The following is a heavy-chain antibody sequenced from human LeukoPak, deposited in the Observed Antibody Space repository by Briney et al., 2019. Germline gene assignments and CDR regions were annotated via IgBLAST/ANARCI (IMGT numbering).Heavy chain of an antibody. J-gene: IGHJ6*03. CDR2: INPSGGST. Sequence: ASVKVSCKASGYTFTSYYMHWVRQAPGQGLEWMGIINPSGGSTSYAQKFQGRVTMTRDMSTSTVYMELSSLRSEDTAVYYCARDRDGYDLDYCMDVWGKGTTVTVSS. D-gene: IGHD5-24*01. V-gene: IGHV1-46*01. CDR1: GYTFTSYY. CDR3: ARDRDGYDLDYCMDV.